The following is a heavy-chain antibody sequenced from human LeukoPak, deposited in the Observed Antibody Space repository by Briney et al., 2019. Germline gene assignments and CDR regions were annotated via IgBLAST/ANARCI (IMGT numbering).Heavy chain of an antibody. D-gene: IGHD6-19*01. CDR1: GFTLSSYA. J-gene: IGHJ4*02. V-gene: IGHV3-30*04. CDR3: ASGQWLTDFDY. Sequence: GGSLRLSCAASGFTLSSYAMHWVRQAPGRGLEWVAVISYDGSNKYYADSVKGRFTISRDNSKNTLYLQMNSLRADDTAVYYCASGQWLTDFDYWGQGTLVTVSS. CDR2: ISYDGSNK.